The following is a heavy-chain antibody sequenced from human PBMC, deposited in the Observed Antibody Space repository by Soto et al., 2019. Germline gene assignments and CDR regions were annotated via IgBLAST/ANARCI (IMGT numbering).Heavy chain of an antibody. J-gene: IGHJ6*02. CDR2: INQDGSEK. CDR1: GFTFSSYW. CDR3: ARDSSSSWSSYYYNGMDV. D-gene: IGHD6-13*01. V-gene: IGHV3-7*05. Sequence: EVQLVESGGGLVQPGGSLRLSCAASGFTFSSYWMSWVRQAPGKGLEWVANINQDGSEKFYVDSVRGRFTISRYNAKKSLYLQMNTLRAEDTAVYYCARDSSSSWSSYYYNGMDVWGQGTTVTVSS.